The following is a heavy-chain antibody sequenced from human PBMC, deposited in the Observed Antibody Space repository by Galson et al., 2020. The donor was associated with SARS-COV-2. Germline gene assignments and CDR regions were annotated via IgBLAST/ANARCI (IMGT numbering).Heavy chain of an antibody. V-gene: IGHV3-21*01. CDR1: GFTFSSYS. J-gene: IGHJ4*02. CDR2: ISSSSSYI. Sequence: GGSLRLSCAASGFTFSSYSMNWVRQAPGKGLEWVSSISSSSSYIYYADSVKGRFTISRDNAKNSLYLQMNSLRAEDTAVYYCASPMNYYDSSGPFDYWGQGTLVTVSS. D-gene: IGHD3-22*01. CDR3: ASPMNYYDSSGPFDY.